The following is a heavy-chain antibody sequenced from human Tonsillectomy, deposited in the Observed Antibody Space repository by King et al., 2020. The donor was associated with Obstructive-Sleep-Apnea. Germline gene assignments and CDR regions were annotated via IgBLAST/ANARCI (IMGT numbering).Heavy chain of an antibody. V-gene: IGHV3-30*18. J-gene: IGHJ4*02. CDR3: AKTRTPVVTGLAVLDY. CDR1: GFTFNTYP. D-gene: IGHD2-21*01. CDR2: ISNDGSNK. Sequence: VQLVESGGGVVQPGRSLRLSCAASGFTFNTYPMHWVRQAPGKGLEWLTVISNDGSNKYYAHSVKGRFTISRDNSKNTLYLQMDSLRADDTAVYYCAKTRTPVVTGLAVLDYWGQGTLVTVSS.